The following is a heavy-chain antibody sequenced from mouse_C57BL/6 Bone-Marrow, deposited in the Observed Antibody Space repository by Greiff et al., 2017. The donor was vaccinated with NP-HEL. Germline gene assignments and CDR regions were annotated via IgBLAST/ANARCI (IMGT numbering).Heavy chain of an antibody. Sequence: QVQLKQSGAELMKPGASVKLSCKATGYTFTGYWIEWVKQRPGHGLEWIGEILPGSGSTNYNEKFKGKATFTADTSSNTAYMQLSSLTTEDSAIYYCARHRRLGIGFFFAYWGQGTLVTVSA. J-gene: IGHJ3*01. V-gene: IGHV1-9*01. D-gene: IGHD2-2*01. CDR3: ARHRRLGIGFFFAY. CDR2: ILPGSGST. CDR1: GYTFTGYW.